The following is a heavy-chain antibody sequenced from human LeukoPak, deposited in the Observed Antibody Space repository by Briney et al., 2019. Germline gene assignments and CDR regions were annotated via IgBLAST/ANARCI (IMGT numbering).Heavy chain of an antibody. V-gene: IGHV1-3*01. CDR2: INAGNGNT. CDR1: GYTFTSYA. CDR3: ARAYEWELLWFGELFPDY. D-gene: IGHD3-10*01. Sequence: ASVKVSCKASGYTFTSYAMHWVRQAPGQRLEWMGWINAGNGNTKHSQKFQGRVTITRDTSASTAYMELSSLRSEDTAVYYCARAYEWELLWFGELFPDYWGQGTLVTVSS. J-gene: IGHJ4*02.